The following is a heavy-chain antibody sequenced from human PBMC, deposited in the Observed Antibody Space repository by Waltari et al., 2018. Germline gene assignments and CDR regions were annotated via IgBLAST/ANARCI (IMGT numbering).Heavy chain of an antibody. J-gene: IGHJ6*02. Sequence: EVQIVESGGDLVQPGGSLRLSCVISGFTLSNYWMDWVRQAPGKGVEWVANIKPDETEKYYVGSVKGRFTISRDNSKNSVYLQMNSLRAEDTAVYYCSNSLNVWGQGTTVTVSS. CDR3: SNSLNV. CDR2: IKPDETEK. V-gene: IGHV3-7*01. CDR1: GFTLSNYW. D-gene: IGHD4-4*01.